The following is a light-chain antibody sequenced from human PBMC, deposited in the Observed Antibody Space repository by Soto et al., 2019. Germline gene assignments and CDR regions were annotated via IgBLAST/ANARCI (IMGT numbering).Light chain of an antibody. V-gene: IGKV3-20*01. J-gene: IGKJ3*01. CDR1: QSVNSNY. CDR2: GAS. CDR3: QLYGSSPFT. Sequence: EIVLTQSPGTLALSPGERATLSCRASQSVNSNYLTWYQQKRGQAPRLLIHGASSRATGIPDRFSGSGSGTDFTLTISRLEPEDFAVYYCQLYGSSPFTFGPGTKVGIK.